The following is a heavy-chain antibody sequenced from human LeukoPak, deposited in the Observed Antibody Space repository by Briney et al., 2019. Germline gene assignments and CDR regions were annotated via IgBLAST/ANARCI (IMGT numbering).Heavy chain of an antibody. CDR1: GYTFTSYA. Sequence: ASVKVSCKASGYTFTSYAMHWVRQAPGQRLEWMGWINAGNGNTKYSQKFQGRVTMTRNTSISTAYMELSSLRSEDTAVYYCARVLWFGESLVDYWGQGTLVTVSS. J-gene: IGHJ4*02. D-gene: IGHD3-10*01. CDR2: INAGNGNT. V-gene: IGHV1-3*01. CDR3: ARVLWFGESLVDY.